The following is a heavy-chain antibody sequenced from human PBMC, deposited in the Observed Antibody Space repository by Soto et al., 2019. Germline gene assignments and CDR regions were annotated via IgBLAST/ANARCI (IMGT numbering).Heavy chain of an antibody. V-gene: IGHV3-23*01. CDR2: ISGSADST. J-gene: IGHJ6*02. D-gene: IGHD2-8*01. CDR3: AKTRGAMIYAISVYGMDV. CDR1: GFSFSSFA. Sequence: GGSLSLSCAASGFSFSSFAMNWVRQAPGKGLEWVSIISGSADSTFYAVSVKGRFTISRDNSKSTLYLQINSLRAEDTAVYYCAKTRGAMIYAISVYGMDVWGQGTTVTVSS.